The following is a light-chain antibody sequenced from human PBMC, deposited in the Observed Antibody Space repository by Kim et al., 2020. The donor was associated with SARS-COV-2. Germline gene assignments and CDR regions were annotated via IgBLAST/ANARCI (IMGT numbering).Light chain of an antibody. Sequence: SSELTQDPAVSVALGQTVRITCQGGSLRSYYATWYQQKPGQAPKVVIYGKDNRPSGIPDRFSGSSSGNTAYLTITGTQAGDEADYYCNSRDSNDNVVFGGGTKVTVL. CDR3: NSRDSNDNVV. J-gene: IGLJ2*01. V-gene: IGLV3-19*01. CDR1: SLRSYY. CDR2: GKD.